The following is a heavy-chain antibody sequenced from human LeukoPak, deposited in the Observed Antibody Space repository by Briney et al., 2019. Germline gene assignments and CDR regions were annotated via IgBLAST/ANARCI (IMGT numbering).Heavy chain of an antibody. D-gene: IGHD3-10*01. CDR2: IYPGDSDT. V-gene: IGHV5-51*03. CDR3: ARLNDYYGSGSYYNLPGY. Sequence: PGESLKIXCKGSGYSFTSYWIGWVRQMPGKGLEWMGIIYPGDSDTRYSPSFQGQVTISADKSISTAYLQWSSLKASDTAMYYCARLNDYYGSGSYYNLPGYWGQGTLVTVSS. J-gene: IGHJ4*02. CDR1: GYSFTSYW.